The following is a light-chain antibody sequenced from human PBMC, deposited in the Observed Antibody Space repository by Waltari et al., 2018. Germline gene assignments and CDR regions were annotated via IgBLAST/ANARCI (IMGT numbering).Light chain of an antibody. J-gene: IGLJ2*01. Sequence: QSALTQPASVSGSPGPSITISCTGTSCDVGRYTFVSWYQQPTDKAPKLLIYKVSEPPSGVSNRCSGSKSDNTASLTISGLQAEDEAHYYCCSYTDGNTLVFGGGTKLTVL. CDR2: KVS. CDR1: SCDVGRYTF. V-gene: IGLV2-23*02. CDR3: CSYTDGNTLV.